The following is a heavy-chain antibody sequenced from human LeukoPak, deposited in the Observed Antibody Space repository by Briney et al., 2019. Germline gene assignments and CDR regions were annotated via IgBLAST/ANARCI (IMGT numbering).Heavy chain of an antibody. CDR2: ISYDGSNK. D-gene: IGHD3-10*01. CDR3: ARGRGSYSLDY. Sequence: GGSLRLSCAASGFTFSSYGMHWVRQAPGKGLEWVAVISYDGSNKYYADSVKGRLTISRDNSKNTLYLQMNSLRAEDTAVYNCARGRGSYSLDYWGQGTLVTVSS. CDR1: GFTFSSYG. J-gene: IGHJ4*02. V-gene: IGHV3-30*03.